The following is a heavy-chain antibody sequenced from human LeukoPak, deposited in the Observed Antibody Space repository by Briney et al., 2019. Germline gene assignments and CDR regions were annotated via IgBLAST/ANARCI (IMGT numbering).Heavy chain of an antibody. CDR2: IYSSGGT. CDR1: GGSISSFY. Sequence: SETLSLTCTVSGGSISSFYWNWIRQPAGKGLEWIWRIYSSGGTNYNPSLKSRVTMSVETSKNQFSLKLSSVTAADTAVYYCARGGAPVTRYFDYWGHGTLVTVSS. D-gene: IGHD4-17*01. V-gene: IGHV4-4*07. CDR3: ARGGAPVTRYFDY. J-gene: IGHJ4*01.